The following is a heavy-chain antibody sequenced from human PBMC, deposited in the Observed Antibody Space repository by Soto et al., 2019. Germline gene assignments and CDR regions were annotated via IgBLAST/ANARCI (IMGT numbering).Heavy chain of an antibody. V-gene: IGHV3-15*01. CDR3: TTYTYYDILTGPSAYYYYYYMDV. Sequence: PGGSLRLSCAASGFTFSNAWMSWVRQAPGKGLEWVGRIKSKTDGGTTDYAAPVKGRFTISRDDSKNTLYLQMNSLKTEDTAVYYCTTYTYYDILTGPSAYYYYYYMDVWGKGTTVTVSS. CDR1: GFTFSNAW. D-gene: IGHD3-9*01. J-gene: IGHJ6*03. CDR2: IKSKTDGGTT.